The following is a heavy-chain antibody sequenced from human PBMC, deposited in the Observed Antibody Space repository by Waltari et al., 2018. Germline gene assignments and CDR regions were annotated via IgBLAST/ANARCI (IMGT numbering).Heavy chain of an antibody. Sequence: QVQLVQSGAEVKKPGASVKVSCKASGYTFTGYYMHLVRQAPGQGLEWMGRINPNSGGTNYAQKFQGRVTMTRDTSISTAYMELSRLRSDDTAVYYCARAASSSSPLDGYWGQGTLVTVSS. J-gene: IGHJ4*02. D-gene: IGHD6-6*01. CDR2: INPNSGGT. CDR1: GYTFTGYY. CDR3: ARAASSSSPLDGY. V-gene: IGHV1-2*06.